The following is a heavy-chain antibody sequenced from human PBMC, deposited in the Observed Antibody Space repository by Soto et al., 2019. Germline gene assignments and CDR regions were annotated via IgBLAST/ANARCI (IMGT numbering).Heavy chain of an antibody. J-gene: IGHJ4*02. V-gene: IGHV1-69*13. CDR3: ARSRGYSYGSDFDY. Sequence: SVKVSCKASGGTFSSYAISWLRQAPGQGLEWMGGIIPIFGTANYAQKFQGRVTITADESTSTAYMELSSLRSEDTAVYYCARSRGYSYGSDFDYWGQGTLVTVSS. D-gene: IGHD5-18*01. CDR1: GGTFSSYA. CDR2: IIPIFGTA.